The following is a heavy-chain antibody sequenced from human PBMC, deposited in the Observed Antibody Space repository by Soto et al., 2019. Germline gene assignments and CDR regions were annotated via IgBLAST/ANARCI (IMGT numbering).Heavy chain of an antibody. CDR1: GFTFSSYA. CDR2: ISGSGGST. D-gene: IGHD2-2*03. CDR3: AKEGGYCSSTSCYGRVYY. J-gene: IGHJ4*02. Sequence: GGSLRLSCAASGFTFSSYAMSWVRQAPWKGLEWVSAISGSGGSTYYADSVKGRFTISRDNSKNTLYLQMNSLRAEDTAVYYCAKEGGYCSSTSCYGRVYYWGQGTLVTVSS. V-gene: IGHV3-23*01.